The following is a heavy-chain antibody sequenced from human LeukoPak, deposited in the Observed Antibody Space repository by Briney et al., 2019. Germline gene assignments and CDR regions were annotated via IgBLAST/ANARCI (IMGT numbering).Heavy chain of an antibody. J-gene: IGHJ4*02. CDR2: ISSSSSYI. CDR1: GFTFSSYS. CDR3: AGRNYHDSSGYYYVDY. V-gene: IGHV3-21*01. D-gene: IGHD3-22*01. Sequence: GGSLRLSCAASGFTFSSYSMNWVRQAPGKGLEWVSSISSSSSYIYYADSVKGRFTISRDNAKNSLYLQMNSLRAEDTAVYYCAGRNYHDSSGYYYVDYWGQGTLVTVSS.